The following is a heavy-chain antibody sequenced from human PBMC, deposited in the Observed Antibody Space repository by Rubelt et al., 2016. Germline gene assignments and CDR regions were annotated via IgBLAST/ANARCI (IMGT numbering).Heavy chain of an antibody. V-gene: IGHV3-53*01. J-gene: IGHJ4*02. CDR3: AGADYSKGFVDY. CDR1: GFTVGSNY. CDR2: IHSGGTT. Sequence: EVQLVESGGGLIQPGGSRRLSCAASGFTVGSNYMSWVRQAPGQGLEWVSVIHSGGTTSYADSVRGRFTTSRDNSKNTLECPMKGRRAGDTAWNYCAGADYSKGFVDYWGQGSLVAVSS. D-gene: IGHD2-21*01.